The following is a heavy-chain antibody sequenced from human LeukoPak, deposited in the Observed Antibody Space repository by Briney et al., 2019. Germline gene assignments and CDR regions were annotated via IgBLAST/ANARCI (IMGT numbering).Heavy chain of an antibody. D-gene: IGHD3-10*01. CDR3: ARDLTERITMVRGVDYYYYYMDV. CDR1: GGSISSYY. J-gene: IGHJ6*03. Sequence: PSETLSLTCTVSGGSISSYYWSWIRQPAGKGLEWIGRIYTSGSTNYNPSLKSRVTMSVDTSKNQFSLKLSSVTAADTAVYYCARDLTERITMVRGVDYYYYYMDVWGRGTTVTVSS. CDR2: IYTSGST. V-gene: IGHV4-4*07.